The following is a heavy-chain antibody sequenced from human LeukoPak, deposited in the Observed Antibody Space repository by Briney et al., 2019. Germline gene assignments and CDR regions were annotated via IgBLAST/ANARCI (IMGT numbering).Heavy chain of an antibody. CDR3: ARGVDTYDFWSGYYMPYCYYGMDV. CDR1: GYTFTSYD. D-gene: IGHD3-3*01. CDR2: MNPISGNT. Sequence: GASVKVSCKASGYTFTSYDINWVRQATGQGLEWMGWMNPISGNTGYAQKFQGRVTMTRNTSISTAYMELSSLRSEDTAVYYCARGVDTYDFWSGYYMPYCYYGMDVWGQGTTVTVSS. J-gene: IGHJ6*02. V-gene: IGHV1-8*01.